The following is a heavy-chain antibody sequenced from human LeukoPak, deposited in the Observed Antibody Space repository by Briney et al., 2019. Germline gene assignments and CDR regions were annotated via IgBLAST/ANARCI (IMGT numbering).Heavy chain of an antibody. D-gene: IGHD2-2*01. Sequence: PGGSLRLSCAASGFTVSSNYMSWVRQAPGKGLEWVSVIYGGGSTYYADSVKGRFTISRDNSKNTLYLQMNSLRAEDTAVYYCARDRGIVVVPAASLDYWGQGTLVTVSS. CDR2: IYGGGST. J-gene: IGHJ4*02. V-gene: IGHV3-66*01. CDR3: ARDRGIVVVPAASLDY. CDR1: GFTVSSNY.